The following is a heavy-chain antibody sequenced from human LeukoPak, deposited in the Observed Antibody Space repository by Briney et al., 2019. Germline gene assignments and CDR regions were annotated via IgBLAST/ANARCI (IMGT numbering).Heavy chain of an antibody. J-gene: IGHJ4*02. Sequence: GGSLRLSCAASGFTFSRYSMNWVRQAPGKGLEWVSSISSSSSYIYYADSVKGRFTISRDNAKNPLYLQMNSLRAEDTAVYYCATPGVAARDYWGQGTLVTVSS. CDR1: GFTFSRYS. CDR3: ATPGVAARDY. D-gene: IGHD6-6*01. CDR2: ISSSSSYI. V-gene: IGHV3-21*01.